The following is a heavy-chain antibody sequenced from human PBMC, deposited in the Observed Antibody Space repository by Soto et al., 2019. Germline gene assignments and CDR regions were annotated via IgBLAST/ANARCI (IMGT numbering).Heavy chain of an antibody. CDR3: ATGYSGYDYAY. V-gene: IGHV3-74*01. CDR2: INSDGSST. J-gene: IGHJ4*02. D-gene: IGHD5-12*01. Sequence: EVQLVESGGGLVQPGGSLRLSCAASGFTFSSNWMHWVRQAPGKGLVWVSRINSDGSSTRYGDSVKGRFTNSRDNAKNTLYLQINSLRAEDTAVYFCATGYSGYDYAYWGQGSLVTVSS. CDR1: GFTFSSNW.